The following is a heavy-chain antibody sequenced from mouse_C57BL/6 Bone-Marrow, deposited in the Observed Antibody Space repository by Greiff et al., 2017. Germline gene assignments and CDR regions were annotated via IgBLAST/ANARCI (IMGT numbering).Heavy chain of an antibody. CDR2: INPTNGGT. Sequence: VQLQQSGPELVKPGASVKLSCKASGYTFTNYYMHWVKQSHGKGLEWIGMINPTNGGTRYNQKFQGKATMTVDTSSSTAYMQLRSLTSEDSAVYYCASDEDDHADYWGQGTTLTVSA. CDR1: GYTFTNYY. D-gene: IGHD2-12*01. CDR3: ASDEDDHADY. J-gene: IGHJ2*01. V-gene: IGHV1-22*01.